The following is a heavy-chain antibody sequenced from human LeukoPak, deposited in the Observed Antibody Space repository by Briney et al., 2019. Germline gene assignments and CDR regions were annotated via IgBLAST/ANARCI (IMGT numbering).Heavy chain of an antibody. V-gene: IGHV3-7*01. CDR1: GFTFSSYW. J-gene: IGHJ4*02. CDR2: IRQDGSEK. CDR3: ARVGKAAAAWDY. D-gene: IGHD6-13*01. Sequence: PGGFLRLSCAASGFTFSSYWMSWVRQAPGKGLEWMANIRQDGSEKYYVDSVKGRFTISRDNAKNSLYLQMNSLRAEDTAVYYCARVGKAAAAWDYWGQGTLVTVSS.